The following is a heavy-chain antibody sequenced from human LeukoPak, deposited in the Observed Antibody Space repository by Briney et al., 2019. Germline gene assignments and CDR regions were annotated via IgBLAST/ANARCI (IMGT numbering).Heavy chain of an antibody. Sequence: ASVKVSCKASGYTFTSYGISWVRQAPGQGLECMGWINPNSGGTNYAQKFQGRVTMTRDTSISTAYMELSRLTSDDTAVYYCAREPIGDKYYYGSGSYSWGQGTLVTVSS. CDR2: INPNSGGT. J-gene: IGHJ4*02. V-gene: IGHV1-2*02. CDR3: AREPIGDKYYYGSGSYS. CDR1: GYTFTSYG. D-gene: IGHD3-10*01.